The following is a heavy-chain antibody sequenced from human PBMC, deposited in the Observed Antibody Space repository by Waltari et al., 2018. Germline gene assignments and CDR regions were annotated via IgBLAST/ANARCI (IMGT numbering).Heavy chain of an antibody. CDR3: ARYGGGGYYFDY. CDR2: ISYDGSNK. CDR1: GFTFSSYA. V-gene: IGHV3-30*04. Sequence: QVQLVESGGGVVQPGRSLRLSCAASGFTFSSYAMHWVRQAPGKGLEWVAVISYDGSNKYYADSVKGRVTISRDNSKNTLYLQMNSLRAEDTAVYYCARYGGGGYYFDYWGQGTLVTVSS. D-gene: IGHD4-17*01. J-gene: IGHJ4*02.